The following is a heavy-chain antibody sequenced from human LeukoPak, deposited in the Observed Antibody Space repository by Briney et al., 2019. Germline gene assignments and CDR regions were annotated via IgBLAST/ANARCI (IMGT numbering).Heavy chain of an antibody. CDR3: ASARGIATPDY. Sequence: PSETLSHTCTVSGGSISSSSYYWGWIRQPPGKGLEWIGSIYYSGSTYYNPSLKSRVTISVDTSKNQFSLKLSSVTAADTAVYYCASARGIATPDYWGQGTLVTVSS. J-gene: IGHJ4*02. CDR2: IYYSGST. V-gene: IGHV4-39*01. D-gene: IGHD6-13*01. CDR1: GGSISSSSYY.